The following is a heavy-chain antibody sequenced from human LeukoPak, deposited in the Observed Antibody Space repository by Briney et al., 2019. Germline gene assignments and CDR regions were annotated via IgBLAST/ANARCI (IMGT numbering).Heavy chain of an antibody. CDR1: GFSFSSYS. J-gene: IGHJ4*02. CDR3: AKVRWGSDNALDS. Sequence: PGGSLRLSCAASGFSFSSYSMNWVRQAPGKGLEWVSSISSTSRSSYIFYADSVKGRITISRDNSMNTLYLQMNSLRAEDTAVYYCAKVRWGSDNALDSWGQGTLVTGSS. V-gene: IGHV3-21*01. CDR2: ISSTSRSSYI. D-gene: IGHD3-16*01.